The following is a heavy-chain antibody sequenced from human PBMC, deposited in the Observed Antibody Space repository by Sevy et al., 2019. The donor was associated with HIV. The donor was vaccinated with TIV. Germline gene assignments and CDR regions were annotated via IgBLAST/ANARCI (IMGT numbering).Heavy chain of an antibody. V-gene: IGHV5-10-1*01. CDR3: ARLDCGVDCSPHWFDP. J-gene: IGHJ5*02. D-gene: IGHD2-21*01. CDR2: IDPSDSYT. CDR1: GYTFTNYW. Sequence: GESLKISCKGSGYTFTNYWINWVRQMPGKGLEWMGRIDPSDSYTNHSPSFQGHVTISADKCISTAYLQWSSLKASDTTMYYCARLDCGVDCSPHWFDPWGQGTLVTVSS.